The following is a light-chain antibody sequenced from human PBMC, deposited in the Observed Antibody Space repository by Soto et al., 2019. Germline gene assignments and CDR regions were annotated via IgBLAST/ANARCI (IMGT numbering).Light chain of an antibody. CDR3: QQYNNWPPAWT. Sequence: EIVMTQSPATLSVSPGERATLSCRASHSVRSNLAWYQQKPGQSPRLLIYGASTRATGIPARFSGSGSGTQFTLTISSLQSEDFAVYYCQQYNNWPPAWTFGQGTKVDIK. CDR2: GAS. CDR1: HSVRSN. V-gene: IGKV3-15*01. J-gene: IGKJ1*01.